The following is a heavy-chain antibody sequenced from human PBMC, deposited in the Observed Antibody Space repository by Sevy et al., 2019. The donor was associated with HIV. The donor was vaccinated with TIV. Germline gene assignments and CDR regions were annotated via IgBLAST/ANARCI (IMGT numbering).Heavy chain of an antibody. CDR1: GFTFSSYA. V-gene: IGHV3-23*01. Sequence: GGSLRLSCAASGFTFSSYAMSWVRQAPGKGLEWASAISGSGGSTYYADSVKRRFTISRDNSKNTLYLQMNSLRAEDTAVYYCAKPIRREGTMVRGVIIEDYWGQGTLVTVSS. CDR2: ISGSGGST. D-gene: IGHD3-10*01. J-gene: IGHJ4*02. CDR3: AKPIRREGTMVRGVIIEDY.